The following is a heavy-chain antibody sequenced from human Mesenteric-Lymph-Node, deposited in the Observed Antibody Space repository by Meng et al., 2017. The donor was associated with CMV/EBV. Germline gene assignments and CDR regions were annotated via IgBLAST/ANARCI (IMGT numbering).Heavy chain of an antibody. CDR2: INHRGYT. D-gene: IGHD5-24*01. J-gene: IGHJ4*02. CDR1: GDSFSGYY. V-gene: IGHV4-34*01. Sequence: SETLSLTCAVYGDSFSGYYWSWIRQSPGKGLEWIGDINHRGYTNYNPSLKSRVTISVDTSKNQFSLKLSSVTAADAAVYYCARGTNRDAYRSVPYYFDYWGQGTLVTVSS. CDR3: ARGTNRDAYRSVPYYFDY.